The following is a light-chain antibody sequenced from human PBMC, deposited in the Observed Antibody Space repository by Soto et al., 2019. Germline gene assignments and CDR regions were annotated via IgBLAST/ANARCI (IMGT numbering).Light chain of an antibody. CDR2: LAS. CDR3: QQSFGNPRT. V-gene: IGKV1-39*01. CDR1: QKIHNF. J-gene: IGKJ4*01. Sequence: DIQMNQSPSSLSASLGDRVTVTCRASQKIHNFVSWYQQKPGQAPKLLIFLASTLESGVPSRFGGSGSGTDVTLTISSLQPEDFATYYCQQSFGNPRTFGGGTKVEIQ.